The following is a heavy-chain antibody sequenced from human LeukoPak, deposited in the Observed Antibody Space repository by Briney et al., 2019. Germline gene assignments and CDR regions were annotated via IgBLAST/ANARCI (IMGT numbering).Heavy chain of an antibody. CDR3: AELGITMIGGV. CDR1: GFTFSSYE. D-gene: IGHD3-10*02. Sequence: PGGSLRLSCAASGFTFSSYEMNWVRQAPGKGLEWVSYISSSGSTIYYADSVKGRFTISRDNAKNSLYPQMNSLRAEVTAVYYCAELGITMIGGVWGKGTTVTISS. CDR2: ISSSGSTI. J-gene: IGHJ6*04. V-gene: IGHV3-48*03.